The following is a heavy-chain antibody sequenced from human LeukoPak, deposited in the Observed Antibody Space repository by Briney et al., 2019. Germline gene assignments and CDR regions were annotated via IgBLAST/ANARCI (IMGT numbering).Heavy chain of an antibody. Sequence: GGSPRLSCAASGFTFSSYGMHWVRQAPGKGLEWVAVISYDGSNKYYADSVKGRFTISRDNSKNTLYLQMNSLRAEDTAVYYCAKDRALYGSGSYVDYWGQGTLVTVSS. CDR3: AKDRALYGSGSYVDY. CDR1: GFTFSSYG. D-gene: IGHD3-10*01. J-gene: IGHJ4*02. CDR2: ISYDGSNK. V-gene: IGHV3-30*18.